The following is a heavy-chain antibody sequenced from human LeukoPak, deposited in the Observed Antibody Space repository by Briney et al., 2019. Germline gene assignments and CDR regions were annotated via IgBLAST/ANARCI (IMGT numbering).Heavy chain of an antibody. CDR1: GFTFSSYG. V-gene: IGHV3-30*02. D-gene: IGHD5-12*01. CDR2: IRYDGSNK. CDR3: AKSGVSGYDYGDYYYYMDV. Sequence: GGSLRLSCAASGFTFSSYGMHWVRQAPGKGLEWVAFIRYDGSNKYYADSVKGRFTISRDNSKNTLYLQVNSLRAEDTAVYYCAKSGVSGYDYGDYYYYMDVWGKGTTVTVSS. J-gene: IGHJ6*03.